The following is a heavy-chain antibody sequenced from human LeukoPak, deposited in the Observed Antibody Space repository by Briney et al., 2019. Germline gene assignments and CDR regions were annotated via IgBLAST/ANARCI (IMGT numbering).Heavy chain of an antibody. CDR2: ISHSGSEK. CDR3: AKDLANSWTTDY. CDR1: GFTFSTFS. Sequence: GGSLRLSCAASGFTFSTFSMYWVRQAPGKGLEWVALISHSGSEKYYADSVEGRFTISRDNSRNTLYLQMNSLSVEDTAFYYCAKDLANSWTTDYWGQGTLVTVSS. J-gene: IGHJ4*02. D-gene: IGHD1-1*01. V-gene: IGHV3-30-3*01.